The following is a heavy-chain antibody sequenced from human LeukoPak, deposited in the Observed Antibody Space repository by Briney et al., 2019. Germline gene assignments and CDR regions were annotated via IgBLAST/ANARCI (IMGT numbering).Heavy chain of an antibody. CDR2: TSGSGRST. J-gene: IGHJ6*02. Sequence: GGSLRLSCAASGFTFSNYAMSCVRQAPGKGVEWVSATSGSGRSTYYADSVKGRFTISRDNSKNTLYLQMNSLRAEDTAVYYCAKEGCSSTSCHYYYGMDVWGQGTTVTVSS. D-gene: IGHD2-2*01. CDR1: GFTFSNYA. CDR3: AKEGCSSTSCHYYYGMDV. V-gene: IGHV3-23*01.